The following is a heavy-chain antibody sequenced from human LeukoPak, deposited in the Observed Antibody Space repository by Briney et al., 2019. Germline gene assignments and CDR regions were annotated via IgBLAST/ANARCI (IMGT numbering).Heavy chain of an antibody. D-gene: IGHD2-21*01. CDR1: GFTFTTYA. V-gene: IGHV3-23*01. CDR2: ISGSGGGT. Sequence: GGSLRLSRAASGFTFTTYAMSWVRQAPGKGLEWVSLISGSGGGTYYADSVKGRFTISRDNAKNSLYLQMNSLRAEDTAVYYCARGLCGGDCYDYWGQGTLVTASS. J-gene: IGHJ4*02. CDR3: ARGLCGGDCYDY.